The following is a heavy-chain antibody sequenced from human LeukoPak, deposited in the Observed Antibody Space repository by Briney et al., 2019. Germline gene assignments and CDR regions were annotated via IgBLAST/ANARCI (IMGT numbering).Heavy chain of an antibody. V-gene: IGHV3-7*01. D-gene: IGHD3-9*01. CDR3: ARGGYYDILTGYDWDY. CDR1: GFTFSTYW. Sequence: PAGSLRLSCAASGFTFSTYWMSWVRQAPGKGLEWVANIKQDGREKYYVDSVKGRFTISRDNAKNSLYLQMNGLRGEDTAVYYCARGGYYDILTGYDWDYWGQGTLVTVSS. J-gene: IGHJ4*02. CDR2: IKQDGREK.